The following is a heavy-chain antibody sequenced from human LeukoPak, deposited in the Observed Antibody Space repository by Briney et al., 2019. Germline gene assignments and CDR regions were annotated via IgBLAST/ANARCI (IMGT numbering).Heavy chain of an antibody. J-gene: IGHJ3*02. CDR1: GLTFNNYG. D-gene: IGHD3-3*01. Sequence: GGSLRLSCAASGLTFNNYGMSWVRQAPGKGLEWVSGISRNNGIRGYADSVKGRFTISIDNAKNSLYLQMNSLRAEDTALYYCAKMDYDFPSDIWGQGTMVTVSS. V-gene: IGHV3-9*01. CDR3: AKMDYDFPSDI. CDR2: ISRNNGIR.